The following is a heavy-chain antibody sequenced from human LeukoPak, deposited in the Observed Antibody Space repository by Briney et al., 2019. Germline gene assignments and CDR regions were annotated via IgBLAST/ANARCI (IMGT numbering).Heavy chain of an antibody. CDR1: GGSISSSNW. Sequence: SETLSLTCAVSGGSISSSNWWSWVRQPPGRGLEWIGEIYHSGSTNYNPSLKSRVTISVDKSKNQFSLKLSSVTAADTAVYYCARASLMKRGGDYWGQGTLVTVSS. CDR3: ARASLMKRGGDY. CDR2: IYHSGST. J-gene: IGHJ4*02. D-gene: IGHD4-23*01. V-gene: IGHV4-4*02.